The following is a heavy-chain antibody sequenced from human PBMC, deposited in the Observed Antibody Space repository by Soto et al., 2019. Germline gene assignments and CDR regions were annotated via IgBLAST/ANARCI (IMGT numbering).Heavy chain of an antibody. CDR1: WVTCSSLG. V-gene: IGHV3-23*01. CDR2: INGNDGST. CDR3: ASMSVRYSYAIGSDS. D-gene: IGHD5-18*01. Sequence: PWGSLRLSFSASWVTCSSLGIGWVRQAPRKGLEGVSTINGNDGSTYYADSVKGRFTISRDNSKKTLYLQMNSLRVEDTAVYYCASMSVRYSYAIGSDSWGQGTLVTVSS. J-gene: IGHJ5*01.